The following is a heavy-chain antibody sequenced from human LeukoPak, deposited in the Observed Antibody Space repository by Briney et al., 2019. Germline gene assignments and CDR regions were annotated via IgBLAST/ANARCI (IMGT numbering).Heavy chain of an antibody. D-gene: IGHD3-22*01. J-gene: IGHJ4*02. V-gene: IGHV4-59*01. CDR2: IYYSGST. CDR1: GGSISSYY. CDR3: ARGRREYYYDSSGYNYFGY. Sequence: PSETLSLTCTVSGGSISSYYWSWIRQPPGKGLEWIGYIYYSGSTNYNPSLKSRVTISVDTSKNQFSLKLSSVTAADTAVYYCARGRREYYYDSSGYNYFGYWGQGTLVTVSS.